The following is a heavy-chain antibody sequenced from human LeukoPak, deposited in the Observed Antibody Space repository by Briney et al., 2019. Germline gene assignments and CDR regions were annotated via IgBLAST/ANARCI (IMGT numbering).Heavy chain of an antibody. Sequence: RGSLRLSCAASGFTFSHFAMSWVRQAPGMGLHWVSTISGSGNKTYDADSVKGRFTISRDNSKNTLYLQMTGLRAEDTAVYYCAKLKRVGIAPFDDWGQGTLVTVSS. CDR1: GFTFSHFA. CDR2: ISGSGNKT. V-gene: IGHV3-23*01. D-gene: IGHD3-10*01. CDR3: AKLKRVGIAPFDD. J-gene: IGHJ4*02.